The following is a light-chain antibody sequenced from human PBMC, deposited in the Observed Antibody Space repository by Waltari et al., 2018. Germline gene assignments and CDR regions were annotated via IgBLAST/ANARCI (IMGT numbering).Light chain of an antibody. V-gene: IGLV2-8*01. CDR1: SSDVGGYDY. J-gene: IGLJ2*01. CDR2: ETN. CDR3: SSYAGSNRVI. Sequence: QSALTQPPSASGSPGQSVTISCTGTSSDVGGYDYVSRYQQHPGKAPKLMIYETNKRPSGVPNRFSGSRSGSTASLTVSGLRPEDEADYYCSSYAGSNRVIFGGGTKLTVL.